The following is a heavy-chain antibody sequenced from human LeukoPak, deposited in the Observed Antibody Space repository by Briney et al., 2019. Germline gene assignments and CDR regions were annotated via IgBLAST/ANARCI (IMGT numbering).Heavy chain of an antibody. V-gene: IGHV3-73*01. CDR2: IRSKANSYAT. Sequence: GGSLRLSCAASGFTFSGSAMHWVRQASGKGLEWVGRIRSKANSYATAYAASVKGRFTISRDDSKNTAYPQMNSLKTEDTAVYYCTRVDDHPNYYYMDVWGKGTTVTVSS. D-gene: IGHD1-14*01. J-gene: IGHJ6*03. CDR3: TRVDDHPNYYYMDV. CDR1: GFTFSGSA.